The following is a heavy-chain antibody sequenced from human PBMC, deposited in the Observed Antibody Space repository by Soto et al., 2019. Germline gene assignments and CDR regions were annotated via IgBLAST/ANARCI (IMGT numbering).Heavy chain of an antibody. D-gene: IGHD5-18*01. V-gene: IGHV3-15*07. J-gene: IGHJ4*02. CDR1: GFTFSNAW. CDR2: IKSKTDGGST. CDR3: AKGTPASYSYGSGYFDY. Sequence: GGSLRLSCAASGFTFSNAWMNWVRQAPGKGLEWVGRIKSKTDGGSTYYADSVKGRFTISRDNSKNTLYLQMNSLRAEDTAVYYCAKGTPASYSYGSGYFDYWGQGTLVTVSS.